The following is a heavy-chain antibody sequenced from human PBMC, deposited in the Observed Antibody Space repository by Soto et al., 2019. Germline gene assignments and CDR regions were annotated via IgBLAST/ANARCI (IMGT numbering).Heavy chain of an antibody. Sequence: QVQLVQSGAEVKKPGASVKVSCKASGYTFTNYDINWVRQASGQGLEWMGWMTPNSGNTGYEQKFQGRVTMTRNTSINTAYMELSSLRSEDTAMYFCARLSSSWYLGTDYWGQGTLVTVSS. D-gene: IGHD6-13*01. CDR1: GYTFTNYD. V-gene: IGHV1-8*01. CDR3: ARLSSSWYLGTDY. CDR2: MTPNSGNT. J-gene: IGHJ4*02.